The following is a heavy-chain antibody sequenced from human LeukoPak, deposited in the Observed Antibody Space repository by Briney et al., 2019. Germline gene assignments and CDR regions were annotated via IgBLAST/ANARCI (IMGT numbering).Heavy chain of an antibody. CDR2: ISNDGSNR. Sequence: GGSLRLSCAASGFTFYSYALHWVRQAPGKGLEWMAGISNDGSNRYYDDSVKGRFTISRDTTQNTLYLHMNSLRPDDTAVYFCGKGYSGSYFSDVDYWGQGTLVTVSS. CDR3: GKGYSGSYFSDVDY. V-gene: IGHV3-30*18. CDR1: GFTFYSYA. D-gene: IGHD1-26*01. J-gene: IGHJ4*02.